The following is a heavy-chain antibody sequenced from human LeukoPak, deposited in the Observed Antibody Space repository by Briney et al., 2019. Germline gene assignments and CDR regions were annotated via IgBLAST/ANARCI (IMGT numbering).Heavy chain of an antibody. CDR3: ARQGSYGDYMLVDY. J-gene: IGHJ4*02. V-gene: IGHV4-4*07. D-gene: IGHD4-17*01. Sequence: SETLSLTCTVSGGSISGYYWSWIRQPAGKGLEWIGRIYTSGSTNYNPSLKSRVTMSVDMSKNQFSLKLSSVTAADTAVYYCARQGSYGDYMLVDYWGQGTRVTVSS. CDR2: IYTSGST. CDR1: GGSISGYY.